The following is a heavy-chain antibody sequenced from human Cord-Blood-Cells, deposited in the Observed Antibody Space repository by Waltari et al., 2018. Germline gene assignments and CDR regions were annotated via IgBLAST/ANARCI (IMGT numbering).Heavy chain of an antibody. D-gene: IGHD6-19*01. Sequence: EVQLVESGGGLVKPGGSLRLSCAASGLPLSSYRMNWVSPAPGKGVEWVSSIHSRSIYIYYPDSVKGRFTISRDNAKNSLYLQMNSLRAEDTAVYYCVRDLVAGTYYYYYYMDVWGKGTTVTVSS. V-gene: IGHV3-21*01. CDR2: IHSRSIYI. J-gene: IGHJ6*03. CDR3: VRDLVAGTYYYYYYMDV. CDR1: GLPLSSYR.